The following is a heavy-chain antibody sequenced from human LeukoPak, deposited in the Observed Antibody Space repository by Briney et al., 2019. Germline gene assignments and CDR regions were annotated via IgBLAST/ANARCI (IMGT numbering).Heavy chain of an antibody. D-gene: IGHD3-10*01. CDR1: GFTFSSYS. CDR3: ARDRPGSYDSDY. Sequence: GGSLRLSCAASGFTFSSYSMNWVRQAPGKGLEWVSSISSSSSYIYYADSVKGRFTISRDNAKNSLYLQMNSLRAEDTAVYYCARDRPGSYDSDYWGQGTLVTVSS. CDR2: ISSSSSYI. V-gene: IGHV3-21*01. J-gene: IGHJ4*02.